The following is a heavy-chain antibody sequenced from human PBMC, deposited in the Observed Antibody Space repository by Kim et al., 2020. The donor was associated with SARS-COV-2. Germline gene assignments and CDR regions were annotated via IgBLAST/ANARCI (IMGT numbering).Heavy chain of an antibody. J-gene: IGHJ4*02. CDR3: AMGRYFAFY. V-gene: IGHV4-34*01. D-gene: IGHD3-9*01. CDR2: SGNP. Sequence: SGNPNHNPPLTSRVTISVDTSKNQFSLKLCSVTAADTAVYYCAMGRYFAFYWGQGTLVTVSS.